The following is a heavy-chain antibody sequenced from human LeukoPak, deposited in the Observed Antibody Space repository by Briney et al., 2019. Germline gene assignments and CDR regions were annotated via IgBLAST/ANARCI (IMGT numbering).Heavy chain of an antibody. CDR1: GGSFSGYY. D-gene: IGHD3-9*01. Sequence: PSETLSLTCAVYGGSFSGYYWSWIRQPPGKGLEWIGEINHSGSTNYNPSLKSRVAISVDTSKNQFSLKLSSVTAADTAVYYCARHELQTYYDILTGYSTSGYYGMDVWGQGTMVTVSS. V-gene: IGHV4-34*01. CDR2: INHSGST. CDR3: ARHELQTYYDILTGYSTSGYYGMDV. J-gene: IGHJ6*02.